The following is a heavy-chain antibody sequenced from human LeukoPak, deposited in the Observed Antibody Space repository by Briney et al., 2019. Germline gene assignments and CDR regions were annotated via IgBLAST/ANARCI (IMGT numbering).Heavy chain of an antibody. CDR2: ISSNGGST. J-gene: IGHJ4*02. CDR1: GFTFSSYA. Sequence: PGGSLRLSCAASGFTFSSYAMHWVRQAPGKGLEYVSAISSNGGSTYYANSVKGRFTISRDNSKNTLYLQMGSLRAEDMAVYYCARGRHGGSYDYWGQGTLVTVSS. V-gene: IGHV3-64*01. D-gene: IGHD1-26*01. CDR3: ARGRHGGSYDY.